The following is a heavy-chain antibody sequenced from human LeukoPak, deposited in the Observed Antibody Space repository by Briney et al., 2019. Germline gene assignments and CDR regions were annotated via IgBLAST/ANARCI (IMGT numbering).Heavy chain of an antibody. D-gene: IGHD6-19*01. J-gene: IGHJ4*02. CDR2: IIPIFGTA. Sequence: ASVKVSCKASGGTFSSYAISWVRQAPGQGLEWMGGIIPIFGTANYAQKFQDRVTITADKSTSTAYMELSSLRSEDTAVYYCARDPHEFSSGWSHFDYWGQGTLVTVSS. CDR1: GGTFSSYA. V-gene: IGHV1-69*06. CDR3: ARDPHEFSSGWSHFDY.